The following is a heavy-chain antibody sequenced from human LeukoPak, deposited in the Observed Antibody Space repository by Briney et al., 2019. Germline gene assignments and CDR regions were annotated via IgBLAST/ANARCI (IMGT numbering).Heavy chain of an antibody. Sequence: SETLSLTCAVSGGSISSGGYSWSWIRQPPGKGLEWIGYIYHSGSTYYNPSLKSRVTISVDRSKNQFSLKLSSVTAADTAVYYCASSWYYFDYWGQGTLVTVSS. V-gene: IGHV4-30-2*02. CDR2: IYHSGST. D-gene: IGHD6-13*01. CDR3: ASSWYYFDY. J-gene: IGHJ4*02. CDR1: GGSISSGGYS.